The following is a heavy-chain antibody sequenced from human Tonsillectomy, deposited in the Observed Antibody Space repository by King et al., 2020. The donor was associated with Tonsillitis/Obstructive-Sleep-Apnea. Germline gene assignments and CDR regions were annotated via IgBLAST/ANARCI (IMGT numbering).Heavy chain of an antibody. D-gene: IGHD4-23*01. CDR3: AIVPNSDQALRGGN. CDR1: QFTFSTYA. Sequence: VQLVESGGGLVQPGGSLRLSCAASQFTFSTYAMMWVRQAPGKGLEWVSSISYNGGVTYYTDSVKGRFTVSRDNSRNTLYLQMNTLRAEDTATYYCAIVPNSDQALRGGNWGQGTLVIVSS. J-gene: IGHJ4*02. V-gene: IGHV3-23*04. CDR2: ISYNGGVT.